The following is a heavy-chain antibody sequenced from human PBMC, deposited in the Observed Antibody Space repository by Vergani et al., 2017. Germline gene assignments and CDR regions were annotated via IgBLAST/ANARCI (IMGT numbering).Heavy chain of an antibody. CDR1: GGSISSGDYY. CDR2: IYYSGST. V-gene: IGHV4-30-4*08. D-gene: IGHD6-19*01. J-gene: IGHJ6*02. Sequence: QVQLQESGPGLVKPSQTLSLTCPVSGGSISSGDYYWSWIRQPPGKGLEWIGYIYYSGSTYYNPSLKSRVTISVDTSKNQFSLKLSSVTAADTAVYYCARQTGAYSSGQDGMDVWGQGTTVTVSS. CDR3: ARQTGAYSSGQDGMDV.